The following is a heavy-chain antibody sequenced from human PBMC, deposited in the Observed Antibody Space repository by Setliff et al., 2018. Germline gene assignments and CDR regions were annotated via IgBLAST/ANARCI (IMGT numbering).Heavy chain of an antibody. D-gene: IGHD2-21*01. Sequence: SSETLSLTCTVSGGSISSGGYYWSWIRQHPGKGLEWIGYIYYSGSTYHNPSLKSRVTISVDTSKNQFSLKLSSVTAADTAVYYCARGRYWFAPNWFDPWGQGTLVTV. J-gene: IGHJ5*02. CDR3: ARGRYWFAPNWFDP. V-gene: IGHV4-31*03. CDR1: GGSISSGGYY. CDR2: IYYSGST.